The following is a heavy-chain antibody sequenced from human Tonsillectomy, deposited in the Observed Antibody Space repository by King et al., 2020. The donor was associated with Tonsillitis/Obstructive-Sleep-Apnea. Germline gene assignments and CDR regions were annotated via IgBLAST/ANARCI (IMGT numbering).Heavy chain of an antibody. V-gene: IGHV4-59*01. Sequence: VQLQESGPGLVKPSETLSLTCTVSGGSISSYYWSWIRQPPGKGLEWIGYIYYSGSTNYNPSLKSRVTISVDTSKHQFSLKLSSVTAADTAVYYCARVMPVGYCSSTSCLTDYFDYWGQGTLVTVSS. J-gene: IGHJ4*02. CDR3: ARVMPVGYCSSTSCLTDYFDY. CDR1: GGSISSYY. D-gene: IGHD2-2*01. CDR2: IYYSGST.